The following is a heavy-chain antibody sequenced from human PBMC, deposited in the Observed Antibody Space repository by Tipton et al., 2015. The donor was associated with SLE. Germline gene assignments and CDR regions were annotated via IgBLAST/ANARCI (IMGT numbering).Heavy chain of an antibody. CDR2: IFYTGST. Sequence: LSLTCTVSGGSINSGGFYWTWIRQHPGKGLEWIAYIFYTGSTFYNPSLKSRVTISVDTSKNQFSLNLSSVSAADTAVYYCARGVPTAMWSFFYSLDVWGKGTTVTVSS. J-gene: IGHJ6*03. CDR3: ARGVPTAMWSFFYSLDV. D-gene: IGHD2-2*01. V-gene: IGHV4-31*03. CDR1: GGSINSGGFY.